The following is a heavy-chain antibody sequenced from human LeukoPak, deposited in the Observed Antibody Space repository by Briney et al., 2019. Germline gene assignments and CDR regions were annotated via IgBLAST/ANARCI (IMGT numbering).Heavy chain of an antibody. J-gene: IGHJ4*02. V-gene: IGHV4-38-2*02. CDR2: IYHSGST. D-gene: IGHD3-22*01. Sequence: SETLSLTCTVSGYSISSGYYWGWIRQPPGKGLEWIGSIYHSGSTYYNPSLKSRVTISVDTSKNQFSLKLSSVTAADTAVYYCASHYCDSSEIDYWGQGTLVTVSS. CDR1: GYSISSGYY. CDR3: ASHYCDSSEIDY.